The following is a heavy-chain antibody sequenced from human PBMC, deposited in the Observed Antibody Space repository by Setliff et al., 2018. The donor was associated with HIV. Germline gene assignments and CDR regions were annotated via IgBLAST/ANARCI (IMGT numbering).Heavy chain of an antibody. J-gene: IGHJ4*02. V-gene: IGHV1-69*10. CDR1: GGTFSSYA. Sequence: SVKVSCKASGGTFSSYATSWVRQAPGQGLEWMGGIIPILGIANYAQKFQGRVTITADKSTSTAYMELSSLRSEDTAVYYCARAAAPYYYDSSGYYLGYNFFDYWGQGTLVTVSS. CDR2: IIPILGIA. D-gene: IGHD3-22*01. CDR3: ARAAAPYYYDSSGYYLGYNFFDY.